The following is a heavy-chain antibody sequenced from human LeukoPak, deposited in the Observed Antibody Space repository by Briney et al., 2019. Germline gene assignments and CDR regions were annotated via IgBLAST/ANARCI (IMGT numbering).Heavy chain of an antibody. V-gene: IGHV3-9*01. CDR2: ISWNSGSI. Sequence: GGSLRLSCAASGFTFDDYAMHWVRQAPGKGLEWVSGISWNSGSIGYADSVKGRFTISRDNAKNSLYLQMNSLRAEDTALYYCAKAVNGGFDYWGQGTLVTVSS. CDR1: GFTFDDYA. J-gene: IGHJ4*02. CDR3: AKAVNGGFDY. D-gene: IGHD4-23*01.